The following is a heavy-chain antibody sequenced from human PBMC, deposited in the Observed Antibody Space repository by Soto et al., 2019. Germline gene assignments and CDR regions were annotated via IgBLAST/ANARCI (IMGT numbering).Heavy chain of an antibody. J-gene: IGHJ6*03. Sequence: QAQLVQSGAEVKKPGASVKVSCKASTYTFTNYVINWVRQAPGQGLEWMGWISAYSGTTNYAQSLQGRVTMTTDTSTSTAYMELRSLISGDTAVYYCARAFSSSRFYYYHYSMDVWGEGTTVTVSS. CDR1: TYTFTNYV. CDR3: ARAFSSSRFYYYHYSMDV. D-gene: IGHD2-2*01. CDR2: ISAYSGTT. V-gene: IGHV1-18*01.